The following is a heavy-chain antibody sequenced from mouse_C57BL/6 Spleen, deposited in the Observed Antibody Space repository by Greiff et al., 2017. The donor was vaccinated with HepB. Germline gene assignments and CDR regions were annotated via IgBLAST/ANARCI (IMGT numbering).Heavy chain of an antibody. CDR3: AKRHGGYYGEAMDY. V-gene: IGHV2-3*01. D-gene: IGHD1-1*01. Sequence: VQLQQSGPGLVAPSQSLSITCTISGFSFTSYGVSWVRQPPGKGLEWLGVIWGDGSTNYHSALISRLSISKDNSKSQVFLKLNSLQTDDTATYYCAKRHGGYYGEAMDYWGQGTSVTVSS. J-gene: IGHJ4*01. CDR2: IWGDGST. CDR1: GFSFTSYG.